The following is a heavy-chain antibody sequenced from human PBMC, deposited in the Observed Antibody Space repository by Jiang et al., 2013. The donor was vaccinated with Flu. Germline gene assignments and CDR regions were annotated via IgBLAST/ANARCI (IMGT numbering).Heavy chain of an antibody. D-gene: IGHD3-10*01. Sequence: YSGSTYYHPSLKSRVTIYADRSKNQFSLSLSSVTAADSAVFYCGSSNYGIEYFRHWGQGILVTVPS. CDR2: YSGST. V-gene: IGHV4-39*01. J-gene: IGHJ1*01. CDR3: GSSNYGIEYFRH.